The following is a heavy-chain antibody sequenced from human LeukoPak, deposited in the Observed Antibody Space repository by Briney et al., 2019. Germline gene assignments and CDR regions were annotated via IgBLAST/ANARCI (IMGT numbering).Heavy chain of an antibody. CDR3: TRVGYIDEGIDY. D-gene: IGHD5-24*01. V-gene: IGHV3-7*04. J-gene: IGHJ4*02. Sequence: GGSLRLSCAASGFTFSGYGMHWVRQAPGKGLEWVANIKQDGSKKSYVDSVKGRFTISRDTAKNSLYLQMNSLRAEDTAIYYCTRVGYIDEGIDYWGQGTLVTVSS. CDR1: GFTFSGYG. CDR2: IKQDGSKK.